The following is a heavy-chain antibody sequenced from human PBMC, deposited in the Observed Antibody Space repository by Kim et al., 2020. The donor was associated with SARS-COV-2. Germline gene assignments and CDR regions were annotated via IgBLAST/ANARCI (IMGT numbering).Heavy chain of an antibody. CDR2: IYYSGST. V-gene: IGHV4-30-2*01. J-gene: IGHJ6*02. CDR1: GGSISSGGYS. D-gene: IGHD3-10*01. Sequence: SETLSLTCAVSGGSISSGGYSWSWIRQPPGKGLEWIGYIYYSGSTYYNPSLKSRVTISVDRSKNQFSLKLSSVTAADTAVYYCARGYGSGSPYGMDVGGPGTTHPVSS. CDR3: ARGYGSGSPYGMDV.